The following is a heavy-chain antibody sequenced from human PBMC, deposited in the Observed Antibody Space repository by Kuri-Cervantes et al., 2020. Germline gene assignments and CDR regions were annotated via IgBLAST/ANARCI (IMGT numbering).Heavy chain of an antibody. J-gene: IGHJ4*02. D-gene: IGHD3-3*01. CDR2: ISGSGGST. CDR3: ARVSGTYSYNAFDY. V-gene: IGHV3-23*01. CDR1: GFTFSSYA. Sequence: ETLSLTCAASGFTFSSYAMSWVRQAPGKGLEWVTAISGSGGSTNYADSVKGRFTISRDNAKNTLYPQMNSLRAEDTALYYCARVSGTYSYNAFDYWGQGTLVTVSS.